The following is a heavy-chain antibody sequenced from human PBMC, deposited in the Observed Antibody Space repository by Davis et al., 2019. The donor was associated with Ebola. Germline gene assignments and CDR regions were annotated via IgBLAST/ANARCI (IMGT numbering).Heavy chain of an antibody. CDR3: ARTSIVGTTTTASDI. CDR1: SGSISSSSYY. V-gene: IGHV4-39*01. Sequence: SETLSLTCTVSSGSISSSSYYWGWIRQPPGKGLEWIANIYYSGSTQYNPSLKSRVTISVDTSKNQFSLKLTSVTAADTAVYFCARTSIVGTTTTASDIWGQGTLVTVSS. J-gene: IGHJ3*02. D-gene: IGHD1-26*01. CDR2: IYYSGST.